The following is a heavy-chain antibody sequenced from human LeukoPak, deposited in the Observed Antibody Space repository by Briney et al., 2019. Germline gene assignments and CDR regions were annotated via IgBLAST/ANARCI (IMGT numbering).Heavy chain of an antibody. J-gene: IGHJ4*02. CDR2: ISSSGSTI. V-gene: IGHV3-48*03. Sequence: GGSLRLSCAASGFTFSSYEMNWVRQAPGKGLEWVSYISSSGSTIYYADSVKGRFTISRDSSKNTLFLQMNRLRPEDAAVYYCAKAPVTTCRGAFCYPFDYWGLGTLVTVSS. D-gene: IGHD2-15*01. CDR1: GFTFSSYE. CDR3: AKAPVTTCRGAFCYPFDY.